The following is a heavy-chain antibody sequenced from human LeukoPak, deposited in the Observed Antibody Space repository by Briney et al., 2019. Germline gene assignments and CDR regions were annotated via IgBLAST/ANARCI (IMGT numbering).Heavy chain of an antibody. Sequence: GASVKVSCKASGYIFTDYAIHWLRQAPGQRPEWMGWMNAGNGNTKYSQKFQGRITLIRDTSAATAYMELSSLRHDELAVYYCARGRGTSGSNGDFYYYYYMDVWGKGTTVTISS. CDR1: GYIFTDYA. CDR2: MNAGNGNT. J-gene: IGHJ6*03. V-gene: IGHV1-3*01. D-gene: IGHD2-15*01. CDR3: ARGRGTSGSNGDFYYYYYMDV.